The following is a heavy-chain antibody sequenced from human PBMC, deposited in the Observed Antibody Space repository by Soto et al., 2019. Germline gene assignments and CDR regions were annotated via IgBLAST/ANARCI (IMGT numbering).Heavy chain of an antibody. CDR3: ARSWGWNYCTNGVCPPYYYYYGMDV. CDR2: ISSSSSTI. V-gene: IGHV3-48*02. Sequence: GGSLRLSCAASGFTFSSYSMNWVRQAPGKGLEWVSYISSSSSTIYYADSVKGRFTISRDNAKNSLYLQMNSLRDEDTAMNYCARSWGWNYCTNGVCPPYYYYYGMDVWGQGTTVTVSS. J-gene: IGHJ6*02. CDR1: GFTFSSYS. D-gene: IGHD2-8*01.